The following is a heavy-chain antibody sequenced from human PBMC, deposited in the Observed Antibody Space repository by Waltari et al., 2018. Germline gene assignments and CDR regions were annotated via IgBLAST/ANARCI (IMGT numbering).Heavy chain of an antibody. D-gene: IGHD3-9*01. CDR3: ARHGIRLGLYYFDY. J-gene: IGHJ4*02. CDR1: GFVFRSFD. CDR2: IRNSGSTI. V-gene: IGHV3-48*03. Sequence: VESGGGLVQPGGSLSLSCEASGFVFRSFDMNWVRQAPGKGLEWIAHIRNSGSTIYYADSVKGRFSISRDNAKESLFLQMSSLRAEDTAVYYCARHGIRLGLYYFDYWGQGALVTVSS.